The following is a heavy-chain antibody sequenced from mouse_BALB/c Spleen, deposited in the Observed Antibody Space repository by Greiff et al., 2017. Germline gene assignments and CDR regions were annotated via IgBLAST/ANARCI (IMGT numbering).Heavy chain of an antibody. J-gene: IGHJ4*01. D-gene: IGHD1-1*01. V-gene: IGHV5-6-3*01. CDR3: ARESVITTDAMDY. CDR1: GFTFSSYG. CDR2: INSNGGST. Sequence: DVMLVESGGGLVQPGGSLKLSCAASGFTFSSYGMSWVRQTPDKRLELVATINSNGGSTYYPDSVKGRFTISRDNAKNTLYLQMSSLKSEDTAMYYCARESVITTDAMDYWGQGTSVTVSS.